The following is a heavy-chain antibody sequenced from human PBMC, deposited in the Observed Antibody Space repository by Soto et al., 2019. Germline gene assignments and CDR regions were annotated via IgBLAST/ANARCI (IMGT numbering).Heavy chain of an antibody. V-gene: IGHV1-2*02. J-gene: IGHJ4*02. D-gene: IGHD3-22*01. CDR2: INPNSGGT. CDR3: ARVHYDSVPADY. CDR1: GYTFTAYY. Sequence: ASVKVSCKASGYTFTAYYMHWVRQAPGQGLEWMGWINPNSGGTNYAQKFQGRVTMTRDTSISTAYMELSRLRSDDTAVYYCARVHYDSVPADYWGQGTQVTVSS.